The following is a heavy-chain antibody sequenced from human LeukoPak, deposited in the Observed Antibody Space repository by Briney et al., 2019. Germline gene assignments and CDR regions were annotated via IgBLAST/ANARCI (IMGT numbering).Heavy chain of an antibody. CDR3: ARDLLGYSGYGDFDY. Sequence: ASVKVSCKASGYTFTSYAMHWVRQAPGQRLEWMGWINAGNGNTKYSQKFQGRVTITRDTSAGTAYMELSSLRPEDTAVYYCARDLLGYSGYGDFDYWGQGTLVTVSS. CDR2: INAGNGNT. V-gene: IGHV1-3*01. J-gene: IGHJ4*02. CDR1: GYTFTSYA. D-gene: IGHD5-12*01.